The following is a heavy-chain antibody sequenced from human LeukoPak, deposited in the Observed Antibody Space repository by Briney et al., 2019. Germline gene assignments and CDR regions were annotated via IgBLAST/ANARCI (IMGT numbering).Heavy chain of an antibody. Sequence: GGSLRLSCAASGFTFSNYWMSWVRQAPGKGLEWLANINQDGSEIYYVDSVKGRFTISRDNGKNSLYLQINSLRADDTAVYYCARDQGSMIVVQTTNWFFDLWGRGTLVTVSS. V-gene: IGHV3-7*01. CDR2: INQDGSEI. D-gene: IGHD3-22*01. J-gene: IGHJ2*01. CDR1: GFTFSNYW. CDR3: ARDQGSMIVVQTTNWFFDL.